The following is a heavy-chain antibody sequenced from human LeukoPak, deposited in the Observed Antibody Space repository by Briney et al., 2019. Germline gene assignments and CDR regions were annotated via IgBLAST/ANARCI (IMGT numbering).Heavy chain of an antibody. Sequence: SETLSLTCAVYAGSFSGYYWSWIRQPPGKGLEWIGEINHSGSTNYNPSLKSRVTISVDTSKNQFSLKLSSVTAADTAVYYRARGPAHSSGWYFDYWGQGTLSPSPQ. CDR3: ARGPAHSSGWYFDY. V-gene: IGHV4-34*01. D-gene: IGHD6-19*01. CDR2: INHSGST. J-gene: IGHJ4*02. CDR1: AGSFSGYY.